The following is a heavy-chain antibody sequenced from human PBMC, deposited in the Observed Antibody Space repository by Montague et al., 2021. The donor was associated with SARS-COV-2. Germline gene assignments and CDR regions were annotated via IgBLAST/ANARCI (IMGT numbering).Heavy chain of an antibody. CDR3: AREAKAVSGRLDS. V-gene: IGHV4-4*02. D-gene: IGHD6-19*01. CDR2: ISHGGTT. Sequence: SETRSLTCTVSSDSFSSSDWWSWVRQPPGKGLDWIGEISHGGTTNYKSSLKSRVTTSIDKSKNQFSLKLTSVTAADTAVYYCAREAKAVSGRLDSWGQGTLVTVSS. J-gene: IGHJ4*02. CDR1: SDSFSSSDW.